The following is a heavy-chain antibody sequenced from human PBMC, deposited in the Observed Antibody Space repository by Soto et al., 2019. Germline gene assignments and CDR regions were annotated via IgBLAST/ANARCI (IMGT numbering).Heavy chain of an antibody. CDR1: GDSLSRNY. D-gene: IGHD2-21*02. CDR2: IYGSGNT. J-gene: IGHJ5*02. CDR3: ARVHYSGDWYGWFDA. Sequence: QVHLQESGPGLVRPSETLSLTCTVSGDSLSRNYWSWIRQPAGKGLEWIGRIYGSGNTNYSPSLKSRVAMSVDTANSQFSLRVSSVTAADTAVYYCARVHYSGDWYGWFDAWGQGTLVTVSS. V-gene: IGHV4-4*07.